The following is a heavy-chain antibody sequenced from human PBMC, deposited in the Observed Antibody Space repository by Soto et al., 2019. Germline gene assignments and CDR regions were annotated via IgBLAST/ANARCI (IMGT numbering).Heavy chain of an antibody. CDR3: ARHRNWLQSAPYLDL. J-gene: IGHJ4*02. Sequence: SETLSLTCTVSGGSINNSNYYWGWIRQPPGKALDWIGIIYHSGSSYYNPSLKSRVIISVDTSKIQFSLKLSSVTAADTAVYYCARHRNWLQSAPYLDLLGPGTLVTVS. CDR2: IYHSGSS. V-gene: IGHV4-39*01. D-gene: IGHD5-12*01. CDR1: GGSINNSNYY.